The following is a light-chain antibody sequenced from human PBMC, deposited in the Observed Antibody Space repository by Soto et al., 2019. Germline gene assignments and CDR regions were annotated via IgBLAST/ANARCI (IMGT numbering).Light chain of an antibody. V-gene: IGKV1-8*01. CDR2: AAV. J-gene: IGKJ3*01. CDR1: QGMSSY. Sequence: AIRMTQSPSSFSASTGDRVTITCRASQGMSSYLAWYQQKPGRAPKLLIYAAVSLQSGVPSRFSGSGSGTDFTLTIISLQSEDFATYYCQQYYSYPFTFGPGTKVDIK. CDR3: QQYYSYPFT.